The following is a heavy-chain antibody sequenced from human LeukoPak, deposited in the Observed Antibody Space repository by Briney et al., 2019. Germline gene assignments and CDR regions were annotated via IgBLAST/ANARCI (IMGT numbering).Heavy chain of an antibody. Sequence: KTSETLSLTCTVSSGSISSSSYYWAWIRQPPGKGLDWIGTIYYSGSTYYNPSLKSRVTISVDTSKNQFSLKLTSVTAADTAVYYCARDTYYYGSGTYYFNYWGQGTLVTVSS. CDR2: IYYSGST. CDR3: ARDTYYYGSGTYYFNY. J-gene: IGHJ4*02. D-gene: IGHD3-10*01. CDR1: SGSISSSSYY. V-gene: IGHV4-39*07.